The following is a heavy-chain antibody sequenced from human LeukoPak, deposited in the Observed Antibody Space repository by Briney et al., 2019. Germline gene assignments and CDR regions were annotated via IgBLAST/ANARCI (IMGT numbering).Heavy chain of an antibody. D-gene: IGHD3-22*01. CDR1: GGSISSGGYY. J-gene: IGHJ4*02. CDR3: ARGRVATYVPYYYDSSGLKKRGFGFDY. V-gene: IGHV4-31*03. Sequence: PSETLSLTCTVSGGSISSGGYYWSWIRQHPGKGLEWIGYIYYSGSTYYNPSLKSRVTISVDTSKNQFSLKLSSVTAADTAVYYCARGRVATYVPYYYDSSGLKKRGFGFDYWGQGTLVTVSS. CDR2: IYYSGST.